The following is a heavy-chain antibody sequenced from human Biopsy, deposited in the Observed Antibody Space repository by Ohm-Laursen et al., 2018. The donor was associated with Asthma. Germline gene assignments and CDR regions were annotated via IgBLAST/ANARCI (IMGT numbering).Heavy chain of an antibody. CDR1: EFSFSSFG. V-gene: IGHV3-30*18. Sequence: SLRLSCAASEFSFSSFGMHWVRQAPGKGLEWVAVISFDGSNEDYADSVKGRFTISRDNSKNTLFLEMNSLRPEDTAVYYCAKELFPGWELRRGPDSWGQGTLVTVSS. J-gene: IGHJ4*02. D-gene: IGHD1-26*01. CDR3: AKELFPGWELRRGPDS. CDR2: ISFDGSNE.